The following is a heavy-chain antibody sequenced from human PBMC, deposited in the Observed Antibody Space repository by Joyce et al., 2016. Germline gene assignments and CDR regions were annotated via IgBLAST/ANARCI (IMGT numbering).Heavy chain of an antibody. V-gene: IGHV5-51*01. D-gene: IGHD2-8*01. Sequence: EVQLVQSGAEVKKPGESLKISCKASGYSFSTYWIGWLRQMPGKGLEWMGVIDPRESDTRFNPSFEGQVTMAVDTSTNTAYRQWSSLRASDTAIYYCARRRDGPNWFDPWGQGTLVTVSS. J-gene: IGHJ5*02. CDR1: GYSFSTYW. CDR3: ARRRDGPNWFDP. CDR2: IDPRESDT.